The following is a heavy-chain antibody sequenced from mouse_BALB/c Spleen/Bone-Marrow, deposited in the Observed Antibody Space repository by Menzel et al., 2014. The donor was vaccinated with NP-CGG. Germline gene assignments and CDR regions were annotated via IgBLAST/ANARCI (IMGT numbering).Heavy chain of an antibody. Sequence: QVHVKQSGTELAKPGASVKMSCKASGYTFTTHWMHWVKQRPGQGLEWIGYINPRTGYTDYNQKFKDKATLTADKSSSTAYMQLISLTSEDSAVYYCVRSDYWGQGTTLTVSS. V-gene: IGHV1-7*01. J-gene: IGHJ2*01. CDR1: GYTFTTHW. CDR2: INPRTGYT. CDR3: VRSDY.